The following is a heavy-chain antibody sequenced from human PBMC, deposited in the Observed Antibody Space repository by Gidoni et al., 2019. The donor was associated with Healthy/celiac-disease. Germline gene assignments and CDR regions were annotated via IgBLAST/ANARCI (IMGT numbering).Heavy chain of an antibody. CDR1: GFTFSSYE. V-gene: IGHV3-48*03. CDR3: ARDRVGEYFQH. D-gene: IGHD1-26*01. Sequence: EVQLVESGGGLVQPGGSLRLSCAASGFTFSSYEMHWVRQAPGKGLEWVSYISSSASTIYYADSVKGRFTISRDNRKNKLYLQMNSLRAEDTAVYYCARDRVGEYFQHWGQGTLVTVSS. CDR2: ISSSASTI. J-gene: IGHJ1*01.